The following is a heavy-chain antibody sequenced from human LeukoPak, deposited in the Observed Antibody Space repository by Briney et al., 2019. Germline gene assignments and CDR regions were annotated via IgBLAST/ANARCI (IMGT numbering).Heavy chain of an antibody. CDR2: IYYSGST. D-gene: IGHD6-13*01. J-gene: IGHJ4*02. Sequence: SQTLSLTCTVSGGSISSGDYYWSWIRQPPGKGLEWIGYIYYSGSTYYNPSLKSRVTISVDTSRNQFPLKLSSVTAADTAVYYCARLGIAAAGTLFDYWGQGTLVTVSS. V-gene: IGHV4-30-4*08. CDR3: ARLGIAAAGTLFDY. CDR1: GGSISSGDYY.